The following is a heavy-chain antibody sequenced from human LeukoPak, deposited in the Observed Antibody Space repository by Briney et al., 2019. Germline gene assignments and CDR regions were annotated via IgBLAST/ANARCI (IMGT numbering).Heavy chain of an antibody. D-gene: IGHD6-19*01. J-gene: IGHJ4*02. Sequence: ASVKVSCKASGYTFTGYYMHWVRQAPGQGLEWMGWINPNSGDTNYAQQFQGRVNMTRDTSISTAYMELSGLRSDDTAVYYCATGIAVAATTYWGQGTLVTVSS. CDR3: ATGIAVAATTY. V-gene: IGHV1-2*02. CDR1: GYTFTGYY. CDR2: INPNSGDT.